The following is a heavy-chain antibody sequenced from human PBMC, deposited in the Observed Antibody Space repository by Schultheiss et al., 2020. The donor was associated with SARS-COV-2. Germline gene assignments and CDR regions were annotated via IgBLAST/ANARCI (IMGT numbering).Heavy chain of an antibody. J-gene: IGHJ5*02. Sequence: GGSLRLSCAASGFTFSSYGMHWVRQAPGKGLEWVSAISGSGGSTYYADSVKGRFTISRDNAKNSLYLQMNSLRAEDTAVYYCARGGSIAAAAFDPWGQGTLVTVSS. CDR3: ARGGSIAAAAFDP. CDR2: ISGSGGST. D-gene: IGHD6-13*01. V-gene: IGHV3-21*01. CDR1: GFTFSSYG.